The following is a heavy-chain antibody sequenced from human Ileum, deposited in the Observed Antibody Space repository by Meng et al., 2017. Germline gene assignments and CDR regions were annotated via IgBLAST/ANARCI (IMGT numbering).Heavy chain of an antibody. D-gene: IGHD1-26*01. CDR2: IHYSGST. CDR1: GESFTDYY. V-gene: IGHV4-34*01. CDR3: ARRIRGGSYLG. J-gene: IGHJ4*02. Sequence: QLQLMQWGAGMLKPSETLSLTCNVYGESFTDYYWNWLRQPPGKGLEWIGEIHYSGSTNYNPSLESRVTISEDTSQKQFSLRLSSVTAADTAVYYCARRIRGGSYLGWGQGTLVTVSS.